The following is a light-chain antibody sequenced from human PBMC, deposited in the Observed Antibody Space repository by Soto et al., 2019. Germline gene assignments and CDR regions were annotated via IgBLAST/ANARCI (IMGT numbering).Light chain of an antibody. J-gene: IGKJ1*01. CDR1: QSISSY. Sequence: DIQMTQSPSSLSASVGDRVTITCRASQSISSYLNLYQQKPGKAPKLLIYAASSLQSGVPSRFSGSGSGTDFTLTISSLQPEDFETYYWQQSYSTPWTFGQGTKVEIK. CDR3: QQSYSTPWT. V-gene: IGKV1-39*01. CDR2: AAS.